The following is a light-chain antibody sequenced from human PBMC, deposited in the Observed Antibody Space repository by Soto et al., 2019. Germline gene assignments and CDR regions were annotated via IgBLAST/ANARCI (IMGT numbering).Light chain of an antibody. J-gene: IGKJ1*01. CDR2: GAS. CDR1: QSVTNNY. Sequence: EIVLTQSPGTLSLSPGERATLSCRASQSVTNNYLAWYQQKPGQAPKLLIYGASSRATGIPDRFSGSGSGTDFTLTIGRLEPEDFAVYYCQQYGSSPPRTFGQGTKVEIK. V-gene: IGKV3-20*01. CDR3: QQYGSSPPRT.